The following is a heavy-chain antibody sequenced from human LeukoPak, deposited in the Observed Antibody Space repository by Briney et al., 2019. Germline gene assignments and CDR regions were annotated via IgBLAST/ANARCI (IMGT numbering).Heavy chain of an antibody. Sequence: ASVKVSCKASGYTFTGYYMHWVRQAPGQGLEWMGWINPNSGGTNYAQKFQGRVTMTRDTSTSTVYMELSSLRSEDTAVYYCARADSGSYNFDYWGQGTLVTVSS. CDR1: GYTFTGYY. D-gene: IGHD1-26*01. J-gene: IGHJ4*02. V-gene: IGHV1-2*02. CDR2: INPNSGGT. CDR3: ARADSGSYNFDY.